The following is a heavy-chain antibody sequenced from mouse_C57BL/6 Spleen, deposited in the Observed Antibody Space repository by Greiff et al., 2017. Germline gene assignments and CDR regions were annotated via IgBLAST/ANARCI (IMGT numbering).Heavy chain of an antibody. J-gene: IGHJ4*01. CDR2: INPSSGYT. CDR3: ARDGLPAMDY. Sequence: VQVVESGAELARPGASVKMSCKASGYTFTSYTMHWVKQRPGQGLEWIGYINPSSGYTKYNQKFKDKATLTADKSSSTAYMQLSSLTSEDSAVYYCARDGLPAMDYWGQGTSVTVSS. D-gene: IGHD2-3*01. V-gene: IGHV1-4*01. CDR1: GYTFTSYT.